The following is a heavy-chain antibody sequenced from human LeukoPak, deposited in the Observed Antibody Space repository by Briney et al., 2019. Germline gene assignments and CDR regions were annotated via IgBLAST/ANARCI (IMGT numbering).Heavy chain of an antibody. Sequence: SVKVSXKASGGTFRSYAISWVRQAPGQGLEWMGRIIPIFGTANYAQKFQGRVTITTDESTSTAYMELSSLRSEDTAVYYCARDGAAAGTYWGQGTLVTVSS. CDR2: IIPIFGTA. J-gene: IGHJ4*02. CDR3: ARDGAAAGTY. CDR1: GGTFRSYA. V-gene: IGHV1-69*05. D-gene: IGHD6-13*01.